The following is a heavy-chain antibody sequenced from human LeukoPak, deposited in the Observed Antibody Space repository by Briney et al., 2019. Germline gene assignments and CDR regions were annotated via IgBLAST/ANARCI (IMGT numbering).Heavy chain of an antibody. D-gene: IGHD1-14*01. CDR1: GFTISSNY. J-gene: IGHJ4*02. CDR3: TGRIDY. V-gene: IGHV3-53*01. CDR2: IYSGGSP. Sequence: PGGSLRLSCVVSGFTISSNYMNWVRQAPGKGLELVSVIYSGGSPFYADSVKGRFTISRDNSKNTLYLQMNSLRPDDTAVYYCTGRIDYWGQGTLVTVSS.